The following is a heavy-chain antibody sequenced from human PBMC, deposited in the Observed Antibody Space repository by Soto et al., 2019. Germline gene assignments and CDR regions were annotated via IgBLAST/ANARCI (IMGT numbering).Heavy chain of an antibody. J-gene: IGHJ5*02. Sequence: QVQLVQSGAEVKKPGASVKVSCKASGYTFTSYGISWVRQAPGQGLEWMGWISAYNGNTNYAQKLQGRVTMTTDTSTSTAYMELRSLRSDDTAVYYCARVLSVVVVVAAIIAGRFDPWGQGTLVTVSS. V-gene: IGHV1-18*01. CDR1: GYTFTSYG. CDR2: ISAYNGNT. CDR3: ARVLSVVVVVAAIIAGRFDP. D-gene: IGHD2-15*01.